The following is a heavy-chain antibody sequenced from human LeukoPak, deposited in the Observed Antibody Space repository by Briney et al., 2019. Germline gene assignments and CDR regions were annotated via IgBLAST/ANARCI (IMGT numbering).Heavy chain of an antibody. CDR1: GYTFTGYY. CDR2: INPNSGGT. D-gene: IGHD2-15*01. Sequence: ASVKVSCKASGYTFTGYYMHWVRQAPGQGPEWMGWINPNSGGTNYAQKFQGRVTITRDTSASTVYMELSSLRSEDTAVYYCARALGLVVVAADTGDFDYWGQGTLVTVSS. CDR3: ARALGLVVVAADTGDFDY. V-gene: IGHV1-2*02. J-gene: IGHJ4*02.